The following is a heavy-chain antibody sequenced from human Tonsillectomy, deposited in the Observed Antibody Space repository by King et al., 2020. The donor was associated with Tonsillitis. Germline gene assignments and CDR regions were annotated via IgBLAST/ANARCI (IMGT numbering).Heavy chain of an antibody. CDR3: ARDRRFWWELLHFSDY. Sequence: QLVQSGAEVKKPGASVTVSCKASGYSFTGYHIHWVRQAPGQGLEWMGWINSNSGGTNYAQKFQGRVTMTRDKSISTAYMELSSLRSDDTAVYYCARDRRFWWELLHFSDYWGQGTLVTVSS. CDR1: GYSFTGYH. V-gene: IGHV1-2*02. J-gene: IGHJ4*02. CDR2: INSNSGGT. D-gene: IGHD1-26*01.